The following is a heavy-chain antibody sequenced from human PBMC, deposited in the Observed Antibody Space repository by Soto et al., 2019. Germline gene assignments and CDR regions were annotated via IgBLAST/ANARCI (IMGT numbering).Heavy chain of an antibody. Sequence: QVQLQESGPGLVQPSQTLSLTCTVSGDSISSGAYYWSWIRQPPGKGLEWIGYIYHSGATYYNPSLESRVTMSVYTSKNQFSLRLSSVTAAVTAVYYCARDGGYATVDCWGQGTLVTVSS. J-gene: IGHJ4*02. CDR1: GDSISSGAYY. D-gene: IGHD2-15*01. CDR3: ARDGGYATVDC. V-gene: IGHV4-30-4*01. CDR2: IYHSGAT.